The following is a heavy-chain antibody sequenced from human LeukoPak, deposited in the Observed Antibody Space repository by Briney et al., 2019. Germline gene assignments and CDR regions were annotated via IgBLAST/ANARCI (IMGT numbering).Heavy chain of an antibody. CDR3: ARDGFVGAADY. CDR1: GFTFSTYA. D-gene: IGHD6-13*01. CDR2: ITGGGGTT. V-gene: IGHV3-23*01. Sequence: GGSLRLSCAASGFTFSTYAMSWVRRTPGKGLEWVSAITGGGGTTYYADSVKGRFTISRDNSKNTLYLQMNSLRAEDTAVYYCARDGFVGAADYWGQGTLVTVSS. J-gene: IGHJ4*02.